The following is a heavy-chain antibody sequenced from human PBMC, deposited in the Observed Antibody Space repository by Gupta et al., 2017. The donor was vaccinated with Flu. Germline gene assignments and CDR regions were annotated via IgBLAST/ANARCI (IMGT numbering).Heavy chain of an antibody. J-gene: IGHJ1*01. CDR3: ARAEQAAYDSSGYYNTEYFQH. Sequence: QVQLQESGPGLVKPSETLSLSCTVSGGSISSYYWTWIRQSAGKGLEWIGRIYASGRTNYNPSLKGRVTMSVDTSKNQFSLKLSSVTAADTAVYFCARAEQAAYDSSGYYNTEYFQHWGQGTRGTVSA. CDR1: GGSISSYY. V-gene: IGHV4-4*07. D-gene: IGHD3-22*01. CDR2: IYASGRT.